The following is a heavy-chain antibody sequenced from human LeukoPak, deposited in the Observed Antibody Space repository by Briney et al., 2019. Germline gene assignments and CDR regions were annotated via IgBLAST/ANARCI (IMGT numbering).Heavy chain of an antibody. V-gene: IGHV1-46*01. D-gene: IGHD2-15*01. CDR1: GYTFINYH. Sequence: ASVKVSCKASGYTFINYHIHWVRQAPGQGLEWMGIINPSGGSTSYAEKFQGRVTMTRDMSTSTVYMELSSLRSEDTAVYYCARDRTRFCSGGSCYRGDNMDVWGKGTTVTVSS. J-gene: IGHJ6*03. CDR2: INPSGGST. CDR3: ARDRTRFCSGGSCYRGDNMDV.